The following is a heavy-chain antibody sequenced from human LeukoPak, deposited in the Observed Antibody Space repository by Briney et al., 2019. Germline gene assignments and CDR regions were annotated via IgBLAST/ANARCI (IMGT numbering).Heavy chain of an antibody. Sequence: PGGSLRLSCAASGFTFSSYAMTWVRQAPGKGLEWVSTISGSGGGTYYADSVKGRFTISRDNSKNTLYLEMNSLRAEDTAVYYCARVKGEGGSAFDIWGQGTMVTVSS. D-gene: IGHD3-10*01. V-gene: IGHV3-23*01. CDR2: ISGSGGGT. J-gene: IGHJ3*02. CDR3: ARVKGEGGSAFDI. CDR1: GFTFSSYA.